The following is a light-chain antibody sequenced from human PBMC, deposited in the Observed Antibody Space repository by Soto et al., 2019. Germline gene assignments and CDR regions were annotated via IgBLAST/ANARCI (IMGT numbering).Light chain of an antibody. CDR2: DAS. CDR1: QGISSF. CDR3: QQLHSYPVT. J-gene: IGKJ5*01. Sequence: IHLTPSPSSLSASVGDRFTVTCRASQGISSFLAWYQQKPGKAPKPLIYDASTLQNGVPSRFSGSGSGTDFTLTISSLQPEDSATYYCQQLHSYPVTFGHGTRLEIK. V-gene: IGKV1-9*01.